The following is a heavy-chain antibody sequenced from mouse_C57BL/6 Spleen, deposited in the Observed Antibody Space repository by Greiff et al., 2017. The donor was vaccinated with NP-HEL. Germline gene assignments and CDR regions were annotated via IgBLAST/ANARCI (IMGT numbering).Heavy chain of an antibody. CDR1: GYAFSSSW. CDR3: ANFGYDEGFAY. V-gene: IGHV1-82*01. J-gene: IGHJ3*01. Sequence: QVQLKESGPELVKPGASVKISCKASGYAFSSSWMNWVKQRPGKGLEWIGRIYPGDGATNYNGKFKGKATLTADKSSSTAYMQLSSLTSEDSAVYFCANFGYDEGFAYWGQGTLVTVSA. CDR2: IYPGDGAT. D-gene: IGHD2-2*01.